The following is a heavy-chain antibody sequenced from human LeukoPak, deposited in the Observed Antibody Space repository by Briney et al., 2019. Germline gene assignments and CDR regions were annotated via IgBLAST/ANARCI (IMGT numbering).Heavy chain of an antibody. D-gene: IGHD1-20*01. Sequence: PGGSLRLSCAASGFTFSSYAMSWVRQAPGKGLEWVSAISGSGGSTYYADSVKGRFTISGDNSKNTLYLQMNSLRAEDTAVYYCAKLTGTYYYYYGMDVWGQGTTVTVSS. CDR1: GFTFSSYA. CDR3: AKLTGTYYYYYGMDV. J-gene: IGHJ6*02. V-gene: IGHV3-23*01. CDR2: ISGSGGST.